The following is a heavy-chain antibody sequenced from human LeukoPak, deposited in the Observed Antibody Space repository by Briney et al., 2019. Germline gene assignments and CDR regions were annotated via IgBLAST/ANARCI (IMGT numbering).Heavy chain of an antibody. V-gene: IGHV1-69*04. J-gene: IGHJ4*02. CDR3: ARDGGSYSFDY. D-gene: IGHD1-26*01. CDR2: IIPILGIA. Sequence: SVKVSCKASGGTFSSYTISWVRQAPGQGLEWMGRIIPILGIANYAQKFQGRVTITADKSTSTAYMELSSLRSEDTAVYYCARDGGSYSFDYWGQGTLVTVSS. CDR1: GGTFSSYT.